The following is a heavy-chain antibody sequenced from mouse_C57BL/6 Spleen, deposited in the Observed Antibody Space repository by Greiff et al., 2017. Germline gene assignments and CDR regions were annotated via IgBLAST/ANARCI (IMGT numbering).Heavy chain of an antibody. Sequence: VQLQQPGTELVKPGASVKLSCKASGYTFTSYWMHWVKQRPGQGLEWIGNITPSTGGTNYNEKFKSKATLTVDKSSSTAYMQLSSLTSEDSAVYYCARGGTGYSFDESGQGTTLTVSS. V-gene: IGHV1-53*01. CDR1: GYTFTSYW. D-gene: IGHD3-3*01. CDR3: ARGGTGYSFDE. CDR2: ITPSTGGT. J-gene: IGHJ2*01.